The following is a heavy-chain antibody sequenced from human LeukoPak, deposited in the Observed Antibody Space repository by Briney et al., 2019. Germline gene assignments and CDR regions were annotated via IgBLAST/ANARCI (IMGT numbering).Heavy chain of an antibody. J-gene: IGHJ6*02. CDR1: GYTFTSYD. CDR3: ARGRGSSWPYYYYGMDV. D-gene: IGHD6-13*01. Sequence: ASVKVSCKASGYTFTSYDINWVRQATGQGLEWMGWMNPNSGNTGYAQKFQGRVTMTRNTSISTAYMELSSLRSEDTAVYCCARGRGSSWPYYYYGMDVWGQGTTVTVSS. V-gene: IGHV1-8*01. CDR2: MNPNSGNT.